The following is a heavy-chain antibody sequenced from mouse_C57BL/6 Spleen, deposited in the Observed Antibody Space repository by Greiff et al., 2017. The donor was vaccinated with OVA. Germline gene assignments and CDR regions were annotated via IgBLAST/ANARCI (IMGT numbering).Heavy chain of an antibody. V-gene: IGHV1-64*01. CDR1: GYTFTSYW. J-gene: IGHJ4*01. CDR2: IHPNSGST. Sequence: QVQLKQPGAELVKPGASVKLSCKASGYTFTSYWMHWVKQRPGQGLEWIGMIHPNSGSTNYNEKFKSKATLTVDKSSSTAYMQLSSLTSEDSAVYYVESPRYSDGSSPYAMDYWGQGTSVTVSS. D-gene: IGHD1-1*01. CDR3: ESPRYSDGSSPYAMDY.